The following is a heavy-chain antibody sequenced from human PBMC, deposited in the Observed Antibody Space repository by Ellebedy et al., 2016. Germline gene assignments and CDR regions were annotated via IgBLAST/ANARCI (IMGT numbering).Heavy chain of an antibody. D-gene: IGHD2-21*01. J-gene: IGHJ4*02. Sequence: GESLKISXAASGFTFSNAWMSWVRQAPGKGLEWICRIKNKADGGTADYLTPMKGRFTISRDDSKNILYLQMNSLKTEDTAVYYCTTGASIWGQGTLVTVSS. CDR1: GFTFSNAW. CDR2: IKNKADGGTA. CDR3: TTGASI. V-gene: IGHV3-15*01.